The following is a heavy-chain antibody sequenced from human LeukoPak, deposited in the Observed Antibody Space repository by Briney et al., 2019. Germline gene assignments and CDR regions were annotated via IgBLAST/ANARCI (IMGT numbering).Heavy chain of an antibody. V-gene: IGHV3-48*03. CDR2: IASSGSTI. J-gene: IGHJ4*02. Sequence: GGSLRLSCAASGFTFSSYEMNWVRQAPGKGLEWVSYIASSGSTIKYADSVKGRSTISRDNAKNSLYLQMNSLRAEDTAVYYCVPGTPVSNWGQGTLVAVSS. CDR3: VPGTPVSN. CDR1: GFTFSSYE. D-gene: IGHD3-10*01.